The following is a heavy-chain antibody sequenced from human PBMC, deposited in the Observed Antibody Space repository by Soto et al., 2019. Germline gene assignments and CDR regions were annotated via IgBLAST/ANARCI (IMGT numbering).Heavy chain of an antibody. Sequence: QLQLQESGPGLVKPSETLSLTCTVSGGSISSSSSYWGWIRQPPGKGLEWIGSIYYSGSTYYNPSLKGRVPIPVDTSKTQFSLKLSSVTAADTAVYYCARHRGIYGSGSYYEFDYWGQGTLVTVSS. CDR2: IYYSGST. CDR3: ARHRGIYGSGSYYEFDY. V-gene: IGHV4-39*01. J-gene: IGHJ4*02. CDR1: GGSISSSSSY. D-gene: IGHD3-10*01.